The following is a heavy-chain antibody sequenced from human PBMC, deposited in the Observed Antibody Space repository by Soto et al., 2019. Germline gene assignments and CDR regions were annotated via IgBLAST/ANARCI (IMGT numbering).Heavy chain of an antibody. CDR2: IYHTETT. Sequence: PSETLFLTCAVSGDSVSSSFWWTWVRQPPGKGLEWIGEIYHTETTNYAPSLKSRVTISLDKSMNQFSLRFNSVTPADTAVYYCARYDFGTFDNWGQGIRVTVYS. J-gene: IGHJ4*02. V-gene: IGHV4-4*02. CDR3: ARYDFGTFDN. D-gene: IGHD4-17*01. CDR1: GDSVSSSFW.